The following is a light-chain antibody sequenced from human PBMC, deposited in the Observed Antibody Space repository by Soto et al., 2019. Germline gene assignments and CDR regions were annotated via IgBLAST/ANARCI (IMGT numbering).Light chain of an antibody. CDR3: QQYNXYSLT. CDR1: QSISNW. Sequence: DIHISQSPSTLSASVGDRVTITCRASQSISNWVAWYQHKPGKAPKLLIYKASSLESGVPSRFSGIGSGTEFTLTISSLQPDDXATYYCQQYNXYSLTFGGGXKVDIK. J-gene: IGKJ4*01. V-gene: IGKV1-5*03. CDR2: KAS.